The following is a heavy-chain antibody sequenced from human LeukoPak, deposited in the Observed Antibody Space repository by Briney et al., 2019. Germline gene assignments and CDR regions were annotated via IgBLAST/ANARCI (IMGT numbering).Heavy chain of an antibody. CDR3: ARGLYRDSLPASWFDP. V-gene: IGHV1-18*01. Sequence: ASVKVSCKASGYTFTSYGISWVRQAPGQGLEWMGWISDYNGNTNYAQKLQGRVTMTTDTSTSTAYMELRSLRSDDTAVYYCARGLYRDSLPASWFDPWGQGTLVTVSS. CDR2: ISDYNGNT. J-gene: IGHJ5*02. D-gene: IGHD4-11*01. CDR1: GYTFTSYG.